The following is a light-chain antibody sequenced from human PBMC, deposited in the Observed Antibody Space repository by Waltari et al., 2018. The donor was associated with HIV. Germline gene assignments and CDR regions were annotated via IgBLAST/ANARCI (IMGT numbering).Light chain of an antibody. CDR2: EVS. V-gene: IGLV2-14*03. CDR1: NNDLGSYNY. J-gene: IGLJ2*01. CDR3: SSYTSSITVI. Sequence: QSALTQPASVSGSYGQSITISCTGTNNDLGSYNYVSWYQQHPDRAPKLLISEVSNRPSGISDRFSDSKSGNTASLTISGLQAEDEAHYYCSSYTSSITVIFGGGTQVTV.